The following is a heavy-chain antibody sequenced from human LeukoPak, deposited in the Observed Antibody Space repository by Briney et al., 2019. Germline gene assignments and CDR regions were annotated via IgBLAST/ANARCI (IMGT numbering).Heavy chain of an antibody. V-gene: IGHV4-59*01. CDR3: ASRKLGNDY. Sequence: SETLSLTCTVSGDSFSYFYWSWIRQPPGKGLEWIGYIYNSGSTSYNPSLRSRVTISLDTSKNQFSLKLSSVTAADTAVYYCASRKLGNDYWGQGTLVTVSS. CDR2: IYNSGST. CDR1: GDSFSYFY. D-gene: IGHD7-27*01. J-gene: IGHJ4*01.